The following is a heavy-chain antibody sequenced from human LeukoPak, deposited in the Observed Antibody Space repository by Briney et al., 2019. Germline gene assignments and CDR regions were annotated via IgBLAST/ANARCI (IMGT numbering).Heavy chain of an antibody. V-gene: IGHV4-39*07. J-gene: IGHJ4*02. D-gene: IGHD3-10*01. CDR3: ARDSTLWFGESKFDY. CDR2: IYYSGRT. Sequence: SETLSLTCTVSGVSISSTRYYWAWIRQPPGKGLEWSGSIYYSGRTYYNPSLKSRVTMSVDTSKNQFSLKLSSVTAADTAVYYCARDSTLWFGESKFDYWGQGTLVTVSS. CDR1: GVSISSTRYY.